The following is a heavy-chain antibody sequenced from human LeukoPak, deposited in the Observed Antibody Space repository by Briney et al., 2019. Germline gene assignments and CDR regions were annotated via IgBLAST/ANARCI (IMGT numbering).Heavy chain of an antibody. CDR1: GYTFTGYY. CDR2: INPNSGGT. D-gene: IGHD1-26*01. V-gene: IGHV1-2*06. Sequence: ASVKVSCKASGYTFTGYYMHWVRQAPGQGLEWMGRINPNSGGTNYAQKFQGRVTMTRDTSISTAYMELSRLRSDDTAVYYCASTPQAKSGSYDWGQGTLGHRLL. CDR3: ASTPQAKSGSYD. J-gene: IGHJ4*02.